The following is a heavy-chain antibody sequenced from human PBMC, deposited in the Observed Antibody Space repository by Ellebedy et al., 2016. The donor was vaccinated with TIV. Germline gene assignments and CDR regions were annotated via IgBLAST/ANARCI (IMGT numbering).Heavy chain of an antibody. D-gene: IGHD4-17*01. Sequence: GESLKISCAASGFSFRSYWMSWVRQAPGKGLEWVANIYQDGSDKYYVDSVKGRFTISRDNANKLLFLQMNILRVEDTAVYYCARRGSYGDYAVQVNSWFDRWGQGALVTVSS. J-gene: IGHJ5*02. V-gene: IGHV3-7*01. CDR3: ARRGSYGDYAVQVNSWFDR. CDR2: IYQDGSDK. CDR1: GFSFRSYW.